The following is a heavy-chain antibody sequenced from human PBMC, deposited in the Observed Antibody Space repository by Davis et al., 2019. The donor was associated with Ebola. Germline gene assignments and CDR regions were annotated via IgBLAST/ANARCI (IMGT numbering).Heavy chain of an antibody. CDR1: GFTFSSYA. CDR2: ISGSGGST. D-gene: IGHD3-22*01. V-gene: IGHV3-23*01. Sequence: PGGSLRLSCAASGFTFSSYAMSWVRQAPGKGLEWVSAISGSGGSTYYADSVKGRFTISRDNSKNTLYLQMNSLRAEDTAVYYCAIFYDSSGYYFPDYWGQGTLVTASS. J-gene: IGHJ4*02. CDR3: AIFYDSSGYYFPDY.